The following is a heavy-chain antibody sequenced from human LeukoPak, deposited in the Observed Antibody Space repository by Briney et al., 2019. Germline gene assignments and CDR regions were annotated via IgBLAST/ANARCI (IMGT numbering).Heavy chain of an antibody. J-gene: IGHJ6*02. Sequence: SVKVSCKASGGTFSSYAISWVRQAPGQGLEWMGRIIPILGIANYAQKFQGRVTITANKSTSTAYMELSSLRSEDTAVYYCAREIKPGYCSGGSCYNDYYYYYGMDVWGQGTTVTVSS. D-gene: IGHD2-15*01. V-gene: IGHV1-69*04. CDR3: AREIKPGYCSGGSCYNDYYYYYGMDV. CDR1: GGTFSSYA. CDR2: IIPILGIA.